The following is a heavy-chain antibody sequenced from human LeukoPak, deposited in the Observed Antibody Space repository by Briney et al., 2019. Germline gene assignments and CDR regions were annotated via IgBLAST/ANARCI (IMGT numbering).Heavy chain of an antibody. J-gene: IGHJ4*02. CDR3: ASADYYDSSGPGG. D-gene: IGHD3-22*01. CDR1: GFTFSSYS. CDR2: ISSSSSTI. Sequence: GGSLRLSCAASGFTFSSYSMNWVRQAPGKGLEWVSYISSSSSTIYYADSVKGRFTISRDNAKNSLYLQMNSLRAEDTAVYYCASADYYDSSGPGGWGQGTLVTVSS. V-gene: IGHV3-48*01.